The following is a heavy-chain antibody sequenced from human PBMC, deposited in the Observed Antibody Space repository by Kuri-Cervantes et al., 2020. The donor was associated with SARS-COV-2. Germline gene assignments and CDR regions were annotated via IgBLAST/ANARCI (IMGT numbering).Heavy chain of an antibody. CDR1: GYTFTSYA. D-gene: IGHD1-1*01. V-gene: IGHV1-3*01. CDR3: ARRGPNWNDDAGWFDP. CDR2: INAGNGNT. J-gene: IGHJ5*02. Sequence: ASVKVSCKASGYTFTSYAMHWVRQAPGQRLEWMGWINAGNGNTKYSQKFQGRVTITTDESTSTAYMELSSLRSEDTAAYYCARRGPNWNDDAGWFDPWGQGTLVTVSS.